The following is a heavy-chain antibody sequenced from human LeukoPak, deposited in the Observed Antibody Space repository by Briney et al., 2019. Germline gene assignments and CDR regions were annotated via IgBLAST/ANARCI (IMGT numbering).Heavy chain of an antibody. Sequence: SETLSLTCTVSGASISSGGYYWSWIRQHPGKGLEWIGYIYYTGSAYYNPSLESRVTISVDTSNNQFSLKLSSVTAADTAVYFCARDRGDHVSLDWGQGTLVTVSS. V-gene: IGHV4-31*03. J-gene: IGHJ4*02. D-gene: IGHD2-21*02. CDR2: IYYTGSA. CDR1: GASISSGGYY. CDR3: ARDRGDHVSLD.